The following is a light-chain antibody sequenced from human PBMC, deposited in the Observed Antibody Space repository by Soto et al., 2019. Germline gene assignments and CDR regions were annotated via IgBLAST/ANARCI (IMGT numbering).Light chain of an antibody. CDR1: QSVSSSY. V-gene: IGKV3-20*01. Sequence: EIVLTQSPGTLSLSPGERATLSCRASQSVSSSYLAWYQQKPGQAPRLLIYGASSRATGIPDRFSGSGSGTDFTLTISRLVPEDFAVYYCQLYGSSPPITFGQGTRLEIK. CDR2: GAS. CDR3: QLYGSSPPIT. J-gene: IGKJ5*01.